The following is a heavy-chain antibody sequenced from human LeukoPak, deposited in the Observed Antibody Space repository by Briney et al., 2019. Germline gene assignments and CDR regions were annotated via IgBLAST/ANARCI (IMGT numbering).Heavy chain of an antibody. Sequence: SETLSLTCTASGGSISSYYWSWIRQPPGKGLEWIGYIYYSGSTNYNPSLKSRVTISVDTSKNQFSLKLSSVTAADTAVYYCARDRLVRGYYYYGMDVWGQGTTVTVSS. D-gene: IGHD6-19*01. CDR3: ARDRLVRGYYYYGMDV. V-gene: IGHV4-59*01. CDR1: GGSISSYY. J-gene: IGHJ6*02. CDR2: IYYSGST.